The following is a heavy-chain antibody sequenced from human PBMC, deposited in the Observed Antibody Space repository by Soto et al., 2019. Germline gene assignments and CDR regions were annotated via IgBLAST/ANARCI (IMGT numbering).Heavy chain of an antibody. V-gene: IGHV3-23*01. CDR2: ITGSGDNT. D-gene: IGHD6-6*01. CDR3: ARDMEYSSSSRNQYKYYFDY. CDR1: GFTFSSYV. J-gene: IGHJ4*02. Sequence: GGSLRLSCASSGFTFSSYVMTWVRQAPGKGLEWVSSITGSGDNTYFADSVKGRFTISRDNSKNTLYLQMNSLRAEDTAVYYCARDMEYSSSSRNQYKYYFDYWGRGTLVTVSS.